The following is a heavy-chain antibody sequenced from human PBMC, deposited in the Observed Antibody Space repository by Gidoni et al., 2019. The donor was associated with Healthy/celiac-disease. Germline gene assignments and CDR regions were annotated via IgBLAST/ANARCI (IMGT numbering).Heavy chain of an antibody. CDR3: ARLYCSGGSCYGNFDY. Sequence: GSIYYSGSTHYNPSLKSRVTISVDTSKNQFSLKLSSVTAADTAVYYCARLYCSGGSCYGNFDYWGQGTLVTVSS. V-gene: IGHV4-39*01. D-gene: IGHD2-15*01. CDR2: IYYSGST. J-gene: IGHJ4*02.